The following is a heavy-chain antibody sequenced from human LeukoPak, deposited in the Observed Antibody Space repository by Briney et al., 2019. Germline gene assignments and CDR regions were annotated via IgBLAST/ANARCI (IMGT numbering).Heavy chain of an antibody. CDR3: ARGRLGIVGATLWGFDY. D-gene: IGHD1-26*01. CDR2: INHSGST. Sequence: SETLSLTCAVYGGSFSGYYWSWIRQPPGKGLERIGEINHSGSTNYNPSLKSRVTISVDTSKNQFSLKLSSVTAADTAVYYCARGRLGIVGATLWGFDYWGQGTLVTVSS. CDR1: GGSFSGYY. J-gene: IGHJ4*02. V-gene: IGHV4-34*01.